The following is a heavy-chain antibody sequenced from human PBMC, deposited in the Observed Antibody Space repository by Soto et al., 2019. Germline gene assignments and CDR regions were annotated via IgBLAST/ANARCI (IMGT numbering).Heavy chain of an antibody. J-gene: IGHJ5*02. V-gene: IGHV4-39*01. CDR3: ARPERYYCSLGWFYP. CDR1: GGSMSSFTYY. Sequence: SQTLSLTCSVSGGSMSSFTYYWGWIRQPPGKGLEWIGTVYYNENTYYNPSLKSRVTITVDTAKNQFSLKLRSVTAADTAMYFCARPERYYCSLGWFYPWGPGTLVTVSS. D-gene: IGHD3-9*01. CDR2: VYYNENT.